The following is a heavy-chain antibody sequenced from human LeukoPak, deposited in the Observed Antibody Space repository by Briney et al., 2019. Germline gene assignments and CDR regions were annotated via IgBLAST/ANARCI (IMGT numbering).Heavy chain of an antibody. CDR2: ISGCGGST. CDR1: GFTFSSYA. CDR3: AKDLGSGWYHWFDP. Sequence: GGSLRLSCAASGFTFSSYAMSWVRQAPGKGLEWVSAISGCGGSTYYADSVKGRFTISRDNSQNTLYLQMNSLRAEDTAVYYCAKDLGSGWYHWFDPWGQGTLVTVSS. J-gene: IGHJ5*02. D-gene: IGHD6-19*01. V-gene: IGHV3-23*01.